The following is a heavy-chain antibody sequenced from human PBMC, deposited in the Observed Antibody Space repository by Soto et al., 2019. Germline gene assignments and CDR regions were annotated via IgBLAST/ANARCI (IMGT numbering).Heavy chain of an antibody. CDR2: IIPLIGTA. CDR3: ARVVMPTVTAYCYYCLDV. J-gene: IGHJ6*02. Sequence: QVQLVQSGAEVRKPGSSVTVSCKASGGTFSTYGITWVRQAPGQGLEWMGNIIPLIGTANYAQRFRGRVTITADESTTTAYVELTSLRSADTAVYYCARVVMPTVTAYCYYCLDVWGQRTTVTVSS. CDR1: GGTFSTYG. V-gene: IGHV1-69*18. D-gene: IGHD4-4*01.